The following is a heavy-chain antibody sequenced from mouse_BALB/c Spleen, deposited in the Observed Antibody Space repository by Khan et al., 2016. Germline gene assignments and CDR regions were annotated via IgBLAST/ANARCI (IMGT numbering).Heavy chain of an antibody. CDR2: ISDGGSYT. Sequence: EVELVESGGGLVKPGGSLKLSCAASGFTFSDYYMYWVRQTPEKRLEWVATISDGGSYTYYPDSVKGRFTIPRDTAKNNLYLQMSSLKSEDTARYYCARGGYYAMDYWGQGTSVTVSS. V-gene: IGHV5-4*02. CDR3: ARGGYYAMDY. CDR1: GFTFSDYY. J-gene: IGHJ4*01.